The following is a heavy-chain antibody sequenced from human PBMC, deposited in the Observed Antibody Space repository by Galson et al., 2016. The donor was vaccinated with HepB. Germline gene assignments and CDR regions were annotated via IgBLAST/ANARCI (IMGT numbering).Heavy chain of an antibody. D-gene: IGHD3-16*01. J-gene: IGHJ4*02. CDR3: VRVAAGGNFFDY. V-gene: IGHV3-11*04. CDR2: ISSGGDIT. Sequence: SLRLSCAASGFTFSDYPMSWIRQAPGKGLQWLSHISSGGDITYYADSVRSRFTVSRDNSKNSLYLQMNILRAEDTAIYYCVRVAAGGNFFDYWGQGTLVTVSS. CDR1: GFTFSDYP.